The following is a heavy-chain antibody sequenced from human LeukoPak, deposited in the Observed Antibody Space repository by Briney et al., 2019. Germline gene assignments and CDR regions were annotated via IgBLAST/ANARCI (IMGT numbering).Heavy chain of an antibody. CDR1: GLTFNSYS. D-gene: IGHD5-18*01. J-gene: IGHJ3*02. V-gene: IGHV3-48*04. CDR2: ISSSSSTI. Sequence: GGSLRLSCAASGLTFNSYSMNWVRQAPGKGLEWVSYISSSSSTIYYADSVKGRFTISRDNAKNSLYLQMNSLRAEDTAVYYCARDATWIQLRLHAFDIWGQGTMVTVSS. CDR3: ARDATWIQLRLHAFDI.